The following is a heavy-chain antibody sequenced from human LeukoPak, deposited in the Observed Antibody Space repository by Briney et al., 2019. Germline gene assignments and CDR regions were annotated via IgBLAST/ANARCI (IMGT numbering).Heavy chain of an antibody. J-gene: IGHJ4*02. CDR3: ASSVGATIIDY. D-gene: IGHD1-26*01. CDR1: GGSISSYY. Sequence: SETLSLTCTVSGGSISSYYWSWIRQPPGRGLEWIGYIYYSGSTNYNPSLKSRATISVDTSKNQFSLKLSSVTAADTAVYYCASSVGATIIDYWGQGTLVTVSS. V-gene: IGHV4-59*08. CDR2: IYYSGST.